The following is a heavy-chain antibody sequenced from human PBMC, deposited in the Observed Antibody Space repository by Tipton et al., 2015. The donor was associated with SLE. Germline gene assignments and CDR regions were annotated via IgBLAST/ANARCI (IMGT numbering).Heavy chain of an antibody. J-gene: IGHJ4*02. Sequence: TLRLSCAASGFKFSDYSIHWVRQAPGKGLEWVAFIRSDGSKKYYADSVKGRFTISRDNFKNVLFLQMSNLRSDDTAVYYWAKFIGDPDPDYWGQGTLVSVSS. V-gene: IGHV3-30*02. CDR2: IRSDGSKK. D-gene: IGHD3-10*01. CDR3: AKFIGDPDPDY. CDR1: GFKFSDYS.